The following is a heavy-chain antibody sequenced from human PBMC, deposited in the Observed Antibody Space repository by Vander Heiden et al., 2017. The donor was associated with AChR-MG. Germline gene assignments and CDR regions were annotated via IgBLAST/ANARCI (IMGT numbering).Heavy chain of an antibody. D-gene: IGHD4-17*01. V-gene: IGHV3-11*01. J-gene: IGHJ4*02. Sequence: QVQLVDSGGGLVKPGGSLRLSCAASGFTFSSHYMSWIRQPPGKGLEWVSYISGSGSNIYYADSVKGRFTTSRDSAKTSLYLQMDSLRAEDTAVYYCARHGWNDYGGVGDFWGQGTLVTVSS. CDR2: ISGSGSNI. CDR1: GFTFSSHY. CDR3: ARHGWNDYGGVGDF.